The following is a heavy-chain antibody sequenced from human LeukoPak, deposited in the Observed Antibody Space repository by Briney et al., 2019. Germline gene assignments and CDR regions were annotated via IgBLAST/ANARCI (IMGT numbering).Heavy chain of an antibody. CDR1: GGSFSGYY. CDR2: INHSGST. V-gene: IGHV4-34*01. D-gene: IGHD2-2*01. CDR3: ARGTVDIVVVPAAQAYWFDP. J-gene: IGHJ5*02. Sequence: SETLSLTCAVYGGSFSGYYWSWIRQPPGKGLEWIGEINHSGSTNYNPPLKSRVTISVDTSKNQFSLKLSSVTAADTAVYYCARGTVDIVVVPAAQAYWFDPWGQGTLVTVSS.